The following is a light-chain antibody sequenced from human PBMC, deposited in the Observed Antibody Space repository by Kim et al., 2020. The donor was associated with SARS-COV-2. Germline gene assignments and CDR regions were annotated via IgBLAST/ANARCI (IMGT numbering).Light chain of an antibody. Sequence: EIVLTQSPGTLSLSPGERATLSCRASQNIGGSSLAWYQQRPSQAPRLLIYGASIRASAIPDRFSGSGSGTEFTLTISGLEPEDFAIFYCQQYFSSRPTFGQGTKVDIK. V-gene: IGKV3-20*01. CDR1: QNIGGSS. J-gene: IGKJ1*01. CDR3: QQYFSSRPT. CDR2: GAS.